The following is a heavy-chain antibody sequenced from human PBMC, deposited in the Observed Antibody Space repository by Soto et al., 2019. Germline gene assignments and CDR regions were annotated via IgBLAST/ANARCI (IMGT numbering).Heavy chain of an antibody. V-gene: IGHV3-21*04. CDR1: GFTFSSYS. CDR2: ISSSSSYI. Sequence: PGGSLRLSCAASGFTFSSYSMNWVRQAPGKGLEWVSSISSSSSYIYYADSVKGRFTISRDNAKNSLYLQMNSLRAEDTAVYYCAKAPGGGGSYYYYGMDVWGQGTTVTVSS. CDR3: AKAPGGGGSYYYYGMDV. D-gene: IGHD3-16*01. J-gene: IGHJ6*02.